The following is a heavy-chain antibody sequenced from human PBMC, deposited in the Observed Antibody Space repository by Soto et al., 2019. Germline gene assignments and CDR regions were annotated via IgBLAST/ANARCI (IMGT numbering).Heavy chain of an antibody. V-gene: IGHV4-59*08. J-gene: IGHJ5*02. D-gene: IGHD3-22*01. CDR2: IYYSGST. Sequence: SETLSLTCTVSGGSISSYYWSWIRQPPGKGLEWIGYIYYSGSTNYNPSLKSRVTISVDTSKNQFSLKLTSVTAADAALYYCARDGLDSSDYTTNWFDPWGQGTLVPVAS. CDR3: ARDGLDSSDYTTNWFDP. CDR1: GGSISSYY.